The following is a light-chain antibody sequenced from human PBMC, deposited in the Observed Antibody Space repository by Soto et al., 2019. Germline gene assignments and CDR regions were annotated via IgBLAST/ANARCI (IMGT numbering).Light chain of an antibody. Sequence: QSVLTQPASVSGCPGQSITISCTGASSDVGGYNYVSWYQHHPGKAPKLMIYDVSNRPSGVSNRSSGSKSGNTASLTISGLQPEDEADYFCSSYTTSNTRQIVFGTGTKVTVL. J-gene: IGLJ1*01. CDR1: SSDVGGYNY. V-gene: IGLV2-14*03. CDR3: SSYTTSNTRQIV. CDR2: DVS.